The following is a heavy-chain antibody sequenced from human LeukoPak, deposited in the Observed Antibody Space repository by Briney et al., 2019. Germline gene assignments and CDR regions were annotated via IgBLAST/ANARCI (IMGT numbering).Heavy chain of an antibody. CDR1: GGSFSGYY. CDR3: ARAPRKQQLIYYGMDV. Sequence: SETLSLTCAVYGGSFSGYYWSWIRQPPGKELEWIGEINHSGSTNYNPSLKSRVTISVDTSKNQFSLKLSSVTAADTAVYYCARAPRKQQLIYYGMDVWGQGTTVTVSS. D-gene: IGHD6-13*01. CDR2: INHSGST. V-gene: IGHV4-34*01. J-gene: IGHJ6*02.